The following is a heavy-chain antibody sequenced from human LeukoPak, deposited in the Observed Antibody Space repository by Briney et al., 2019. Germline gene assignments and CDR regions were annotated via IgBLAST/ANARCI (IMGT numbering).Heavy chain of an antibody. CDR1: GFTLGSYG. CDR3: VRIAVAGTGDY. D-gene: IGHD6-19*01. CDR2: ISSNGGST. Sequence: AGGSLRLSCAASGFTLGSYGMHWVRQAPGKGLEYVSAISSNGGSTYYANSVKGRFTISRDNSKNTLYLQMGSLRAEDMAVYYCVRIAVAGTGDYWGQGTLVTVSS. J-gene: IGHJ4*02. V-gene: IGHV3-64*01.